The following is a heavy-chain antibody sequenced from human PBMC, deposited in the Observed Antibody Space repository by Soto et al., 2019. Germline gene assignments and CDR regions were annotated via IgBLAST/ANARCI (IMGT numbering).Heavy chain of an antibody. J-gene: IGHJ4*02. CDR1: GFTFSSYA. V-gene: IGHV3-30-3*01. CDR2: ISYDGSNK. D-gene: IGHD3-22*01. CDR3: ASLEYSSGYY. Sequence: PGGSLRLSCAASGFTFSSYAMHWVRQAPGKGLEWVAVISYDGSNKYYADSVKGRFTISRDNSNNTLYLQMDSLRPEDTAVYYCASLEYSSGYYWGQGTLVTVSS.